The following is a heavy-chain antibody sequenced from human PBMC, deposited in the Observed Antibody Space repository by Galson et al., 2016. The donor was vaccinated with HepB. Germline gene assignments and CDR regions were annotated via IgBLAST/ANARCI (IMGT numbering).Heavy chain of an antibody. J-gene: IGHJ6*02. CDR2: VSGSGRST. CDR3: ARYEKFLAWLLPTYDYFAMDV. Sequence: SLRLSCAASGFSFSSFAMGWVRQAPGKGLEWVSVVSGSGRSTYYAHSVKGRFTISRDNSKSTLYLQMNSLRAEDTAVYYCARYEKFLAWLLPTYDYFAMDVWAQGTTVTVSS. D-gene: IGHD3-3*01. V-gene: IGHV3-23*01. CDR1: GFSFSSFA.